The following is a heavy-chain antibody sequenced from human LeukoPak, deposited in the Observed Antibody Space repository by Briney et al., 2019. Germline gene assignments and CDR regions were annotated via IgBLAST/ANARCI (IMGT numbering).Heavy chain of an antibody. V-gene: IGHV3-7*01. CDR1: GFTFSSYW. Sequence: GGSLRLSCAASGFTFSSYWMSWVRQAPGKGLEWVANIKQDGSEKYYVDSVKGRFTISRDNAKNSLYLQMNSLRAEDRAVYYCAREMGYYYYGMDVWGQGTTVTVSS. D-gene: IGHD1-26*01. CDR2: IKQDGSEK. J-gene: IGHJ6*02. CDR3: AREMGYYYYGMDV.